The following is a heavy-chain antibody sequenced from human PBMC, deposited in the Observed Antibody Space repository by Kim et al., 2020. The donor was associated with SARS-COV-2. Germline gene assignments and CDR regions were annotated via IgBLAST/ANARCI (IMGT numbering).Heavy chain of an antibody. Sequence: GGSLRLSCAASGFTFSNYAMNWVRQAPGKWLEWVSAISVGTGSTYYADSVKGRFTISRDNSKSTLSLQMSSLRAEDTAVYYCATAVSQTYYYGMDVWGQGTPVTVSS. CDR2: ISVGTGST. CDR1: GFTFSNYA. J-gene: IGHJ6*02. D-gene: IGHD2-8*01. CDR3: ATAVSQTYYYGMDV. V-gene: IGHV3-23*01.